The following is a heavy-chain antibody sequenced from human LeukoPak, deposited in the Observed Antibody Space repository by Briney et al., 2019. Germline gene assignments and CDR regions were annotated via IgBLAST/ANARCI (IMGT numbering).Heavy chain of an antibody. Sequence: GGSLRLSCAASGSTFSSYAMHWVRQAPGKGLEWVAVISYDGSNKYYADSVKGRFTISRDNSKNTLYLQMNSLRAEDTAVYYCARPPEEGVIPYYFDYWGQGTLVTVSS. V-gene: IGHV3-30*04. J-gene: IGHJ4*02. CDR3: ARPPEEGVIPYYFDY. CDR2: ISYDGSNK. CDR1: GSTFSSYA. D-gene: IGHD3-16*02.